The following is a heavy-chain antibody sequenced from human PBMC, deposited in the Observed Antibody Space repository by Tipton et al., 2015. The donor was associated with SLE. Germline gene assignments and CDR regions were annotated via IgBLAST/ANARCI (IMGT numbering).Heavy chain of an antibody. D-gene: IGHD1-26*01. Sequence: GSLRLSCSASGFTFSNQEMNWVLQAPGKGLGWVSYIIGTGSLVSYADSVKGRFTISRDNAKNSLYLQLNSLRVEDSAVYHCARDDTTDSSGMNAFDLWGRGTVVTVSS. CDR2: IIGTGSLV. CDR3: ARDDTTDSSGMNAFDL. V-gene: IGHV3-48*03. J-gene: IGHJ3*01. CDR1: GFTFSNQE.